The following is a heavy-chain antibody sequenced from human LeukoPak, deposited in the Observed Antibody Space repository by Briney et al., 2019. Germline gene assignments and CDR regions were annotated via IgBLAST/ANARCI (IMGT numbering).Heavy chain of an antibody. Sequence: SETLSLTCTVSGGSISSSSYYWSWIRQPPGKGLEWIGYIYYSGSTNYNPSLKSRVTISVDTSKNRFSLKLSSVTAADTAVYYCARQNLYYGMDVWGQGTTVTVS. CDR1: GGSISSSSYY. J-gene: IGHJ6*02. V-gene: IGHV4-61*05. CDR3: ARQNLYYGMDV. CDR2: IYYSGST.